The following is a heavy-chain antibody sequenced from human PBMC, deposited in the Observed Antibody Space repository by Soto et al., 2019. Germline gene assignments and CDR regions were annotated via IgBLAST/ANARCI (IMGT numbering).Heavy chain of an antibody. CDR1: GGSINYNSFY. Sequence: SETLSLTCSVSGGSINYNSFYWGWIRQPPGKGLEWVGGIFYTGTTYYSPSLKDRVTISVNTSKNSFSLNLTSVTAADTAVYFCARLVVVAPVANAGGQGTLVTGSS. CDR2: IFYTGTT. CDR3: ARLVVVAPVANA. D-gene: IGHD2-2*01. J-gene: IGHJ4*02. V-gene: IGHV4-39*02.